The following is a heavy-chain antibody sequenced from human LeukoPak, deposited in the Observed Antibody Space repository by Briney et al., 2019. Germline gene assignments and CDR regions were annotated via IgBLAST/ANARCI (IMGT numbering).Heavy chain of an antibody. CDR1: GGSISSYY. CDR2: IYYSGST. CDR3: ASGSDYVEYYFDY. V-gene: IGHV4-59*01. D-gene: IGHD4-17*01. Sequence: SETLSLTCTVSGGSISSYYWSWIRQPPGRGLEWIGYIYYSGSTNYNPSLKSRVTISVDTSKNQFSLKLSSVAAADTAVYYCASGSDYVEYYFDYWGQGTLVTVSS. J-gene: IGHJ4*02.